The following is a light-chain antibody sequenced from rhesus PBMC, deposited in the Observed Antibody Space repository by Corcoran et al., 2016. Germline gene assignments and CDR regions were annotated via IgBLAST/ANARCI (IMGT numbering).Light chain of an antibody. Sequence: DIQMTQSPSSLSASVGDRVTITCQASQSLSNYLNWYQQKPGKIPKLLNNRASSLQSGIPSRFSGSGSGKGFTLTISDLQPEDFATYYCQQGYSYPYSFGQGTKVEIK. CDR3: QQGYSYPYS. J-gene: IGKJ2*01. V-gene: IGKV1S9*01. CDR1: QSLSNY. CDR2: RAS.